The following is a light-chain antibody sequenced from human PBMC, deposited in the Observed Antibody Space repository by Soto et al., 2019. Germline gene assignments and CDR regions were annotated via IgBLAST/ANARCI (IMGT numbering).Light chain of an antibody. Sequence: QSVLTQPPSASGTPGQRVTISCSGSSSNIGSNYVYWYQQLPGTAPKLLIYRNTQRPSGVPDRFSGSKSGTSASLAISGLQSEDEANYYCAAWDDNRSGLFSGGTKVTVL. CDR1: SSNIGSNY. CDR3: AAWDDNRSGL. V-gene: IGLV1-47*01. J-gene: IGLJ2*01. CDR2: RNT.